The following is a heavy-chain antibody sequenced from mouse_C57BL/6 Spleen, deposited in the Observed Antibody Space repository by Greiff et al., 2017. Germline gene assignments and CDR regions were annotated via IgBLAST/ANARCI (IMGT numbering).Heavy chain of an antibody. CDR2: IHPNSGST. J-gene: IGHJ2*01. CDR1: GYTFTSYW. D-gene: IGHD2-4*01. V-gene: IGHV1-64*01. Sequence: QVQLQQPGAELVKPGASVKLSCKASGYTFTSYWMHWVKQRPGQGLEWIGMIHPNSGSTNYNEKFKSKATLTVDKSSSTAYMQLSSLTSEDSAVYYCARNDYDGGLGYWGQGTTLTVSS. CDR3: ARNDYDGGLGY.